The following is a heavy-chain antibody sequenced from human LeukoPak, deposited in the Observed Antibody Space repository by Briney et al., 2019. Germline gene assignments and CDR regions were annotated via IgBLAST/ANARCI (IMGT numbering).Heavy chain of an antibody. CDR1: GYTFNTYG. Sequence: ASVKVSCKASGYTFNTYGITWVRQAPGQGLEWMGWINPNSGGTNYAQKFQGRVTMTRDTSISTAYMELSRLRSDDTAVYYCARDLLYGSGSYYNVDYYYYYMDVWGKGTTVTVSS. J-gene: IGHJ6*03. CDR3: ARDLLYGSGSYYNVDYYYYYMDV. V-gene: IGHV1-2*02. CDR2: INPNSGGT. D-gene: IGHD3-10*01.